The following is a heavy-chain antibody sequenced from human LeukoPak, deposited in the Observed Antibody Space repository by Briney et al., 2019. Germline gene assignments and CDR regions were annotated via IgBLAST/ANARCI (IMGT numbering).Heavy chain of an antibody. V-gene: IGHV5-51*01. J-gene: IGHJ4*02. Sequence: GESLKISCKGSGYSFTSYWIGWVRQMPGKGLEWMGIIYPGDSDTRYSPPFQGQVTISADKSISTAYLQWSSLKASDTAMYYCARVVVTANRAGVGSQEDYWGQGTLVTVSS. D-gene: IGHD2-21*02. CDR3: ARVVVTANRAGVGSQEDY. CDR1: GYSFTSYW. CDR2: IYPGDSDT.